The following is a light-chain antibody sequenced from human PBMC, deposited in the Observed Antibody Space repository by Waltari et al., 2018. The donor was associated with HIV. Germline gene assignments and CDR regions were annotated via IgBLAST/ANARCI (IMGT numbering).Light chain of an antibody. V-gene: IGKV1-33*01. J-gene: IGKJ3*01. CDR2: DAS. CDR3: QQYDNLPR. CDR1: QDISNY. Sequence: DIQMTQSPSSLSASVGDRVTITCQASQDISNYLNWYQQKPGKAPKLLIYDASNLETGVPSRFSGSGSGTDFTFTISSLQPEDIATYYCQQYDNLPRFGPVTKVDIK.